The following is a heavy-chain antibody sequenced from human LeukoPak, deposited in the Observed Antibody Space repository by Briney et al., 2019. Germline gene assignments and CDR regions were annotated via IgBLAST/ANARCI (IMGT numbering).Heavy chain of an antibody. Sequence: GGSLRLSCAASGFTFSSYWMHWVRQAPGKGLVWVSRTNSDGSSTSYADSVKGRFTISRDNAKNTLYLQMNSLRAEDTAVYYCAREHYDWGSGYNWFDPWGQGTLVTVSS. CDR3: AREHYDWGSGYNWFDP. CDR1: GFTFSSYW. D-gene: IGHD7-27*01. CDR2: TNSDGSST. J-gene: IGHJ5*02. V-gene: IGHV3-74*01.